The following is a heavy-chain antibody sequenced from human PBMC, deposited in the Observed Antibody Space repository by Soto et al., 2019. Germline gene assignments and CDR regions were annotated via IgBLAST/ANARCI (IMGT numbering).Heavy chain of an antibody. D-gene: IGHD3-22*01. Sequence: PGGSLRLSCAASGFMFNNYATSWVRQAPGKGLEWVSTVSVSGGTTYYADSLKGRFTISRDNSKKTVYLQMNRLRADDTAIYYCAKGLYYYDSSGYRLFDYWGQGTLVTVSS. CDR3: AKGLYYYDSSGYRLFDY. CDR1: GFMFNNYA. J-gene: IGHJ4*02. V-gene: IGHV3-23*01. CDR2: VSVSGGTT.